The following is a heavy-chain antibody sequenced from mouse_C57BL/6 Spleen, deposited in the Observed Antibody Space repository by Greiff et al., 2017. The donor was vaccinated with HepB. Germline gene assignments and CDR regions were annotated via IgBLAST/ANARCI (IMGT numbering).Heavy chain of an antibody. V-gene: IGHV1-75*01. D-gene: IGHD1-1*01. CDR1: GYTFTDYY. Sequence: QVQLQQSGPELVKPGASVKISCKASGYTFTDYYINWVKQRPGQGLEWIGWIFPGSGSTYYNEKFKGKATLTVDKSSSTAYMLLSSLTSEDSAVYFCAREGRYYGSSYGYAMDYWGQGTSVTVSS. J-gene: IGHJ4*01. CDR3: AREGRYYGSSYGYAMDY. CDR2: IFPGSGST.